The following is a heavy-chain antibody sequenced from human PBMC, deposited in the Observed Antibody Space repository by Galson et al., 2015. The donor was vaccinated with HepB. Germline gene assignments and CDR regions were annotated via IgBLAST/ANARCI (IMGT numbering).Heavy chain of an antibody. D-gene: IGHD2-21*02. Sequence: SVKVSCKASGGTFSSYAISWVRQAPRQGLEWMGGIIPIFGTANYAQKFQGRVTITADKSTSTAYMELSSLRSEDTAVYYCARGGSYVVVTAIFRFDYWGQGTLVTVSS. CDR3: ARGGSYVVVTAIFRFDY. V-gene: IGHV1-69*06. CDR1: GGTFSSYA. J-gene: IGHJ4*02. CDR2: IIPIFGTA.